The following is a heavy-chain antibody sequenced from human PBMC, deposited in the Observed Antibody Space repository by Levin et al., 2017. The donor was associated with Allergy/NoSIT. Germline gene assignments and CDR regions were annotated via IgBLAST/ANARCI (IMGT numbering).Heavy chain of an antibody. CDR2: IYTYGNT. V-gene: IGHV4-4*07. CDR1: GASISGYY. CDR3: ARGLTGPTASSDAFDI. J-gene: IGHJ3*02. D-gene: IGHD1-1*01. Sequence: SSETLSLTCTVSGASISGYYWSWIRQPVWKGLEWIGRIYTYGNTDYNPSLKSRVTMSLDTSKSQFSLRLRSVTAADTAVYYCARGLTGPTASSDAFDIWGQGTMVTVSS.